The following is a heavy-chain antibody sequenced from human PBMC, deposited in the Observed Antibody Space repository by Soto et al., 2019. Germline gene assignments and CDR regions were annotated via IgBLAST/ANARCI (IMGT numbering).Heavy chain of an antibody. CDR1: GASISPYY. Sequence: PSETLSLTCTVSGASISPYYWSWIRQSPGNRLEWIGYILYSGSTDYNPSLRSRVTISVDTSENQFSLRLTSVTAADTAVYYCARGVNYYDSSGSSWFDPWGQGALVTVSS. V-gene: IGHV4-59*12. CDR2: ILYSGST. D-gene: IGHD3-22*01. CDR3: ARGVNYYDSSGSSWFDP. J-gene: IGHJ5*02.